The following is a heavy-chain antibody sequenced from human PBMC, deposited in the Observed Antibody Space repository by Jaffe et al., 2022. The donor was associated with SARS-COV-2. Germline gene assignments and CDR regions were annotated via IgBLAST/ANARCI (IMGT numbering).Heavy chain of an antibody. CDR1: GGSISSGSYY. CDR3: ARGDYYGSGSYLGY. J-gene: IGHJ4*02. V-gene: IGHV4-61*02. CDR2: IYTSGST. D-gene: IGHD3-10*01. Sequence: QVQLQESGPGLVKPSQTLSLTCTVSGGSISSGSYYWSWIRQPAGKGLEWIGRIYTSGSTNYNPSLKSRVTISVDTSKNQFSLKLSSVTAADTAVYYCARGDYYGSGSYLGYWGQGTLVTVSS.